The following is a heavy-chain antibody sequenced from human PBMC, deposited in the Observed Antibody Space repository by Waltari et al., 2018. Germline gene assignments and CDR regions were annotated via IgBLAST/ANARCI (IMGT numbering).Heavy chain of an antibody. CDR3: TTQNTFWSWSY. D-gene: IGHD3-3*01. Sequence: EVQLVESGGGLPQPGRSLRLSCTPSGRVFSSFVISWVRQAPGKGLEGVGFIRSKAYGGTPKYAASVRDRFTMSRDDSKSIAYLEMNSLKTEDTAMYFCTTQNTFWSWSYWGRGTLVTVSS. V-gene: IGHV3-49*04. J-gene: IGHJ4*02. CDR2: IRSKAYGGTP. CDR1: GRVFSSFV.